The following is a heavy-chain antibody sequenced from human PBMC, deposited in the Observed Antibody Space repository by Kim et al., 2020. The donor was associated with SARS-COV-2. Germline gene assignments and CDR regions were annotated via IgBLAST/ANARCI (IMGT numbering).Heavy chain of an antibody. CDR2: ISWNSGSI. D-gene: IGHD5-18*01. J-gene: IGHJ4*02. CDR1: GFTFDDYA. Sequence: GGSLRLSCAASGFTFDDYAMHWVRQAPGKGLEWVSGISWNSGSIGYADSVKGRFTISRDNAKNSLYLQMNSLRAEDTALYYCAKEALGYSYGYYFDYWGQGTLVTVSS. V-gene: IGHV3-9*01. CDR3: AKEALGYSYGYYFDY.